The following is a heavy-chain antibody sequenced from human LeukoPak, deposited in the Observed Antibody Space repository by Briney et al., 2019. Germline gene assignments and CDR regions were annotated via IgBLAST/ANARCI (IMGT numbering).Heavy chain of an antibody. CDR1: GFTFSDAW. V-gene: IGHV3-15*01. D-gene: IGHD2-15*01. J-gene: IGHJ4*02. CDR3: TTRRQDGW. Sequence: GGSLRLSFVGSGFTFSDAWMSWVRHAPGKGPEWVGRIKSKSDGVTIDYAAPVKGRFTISRNDSRNTLYLQMNSLKTEDTAVYYCTTRRQDGWWGQGTLVTVS. CDR2: IKSKSDGVTI.